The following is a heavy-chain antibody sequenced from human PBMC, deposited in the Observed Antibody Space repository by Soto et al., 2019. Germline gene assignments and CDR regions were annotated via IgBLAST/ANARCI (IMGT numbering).Heavy chain of an antibody. CDR3: ARGLSGRSFYYYYGMDV. CDR2: ISYDGSNK. Sequence: GGSLRLSCAASGFTFSSYAMHWVRQAPGKGLEWVAVISYDGSNKYYADSVKGRFTISRDNSKNTLYLQMNSLRAEDTAVYYCARGLSGRSFYYYYGMDVWGQGTTVTVSS. CDR1: GFTFSSYA. V-gene: IGHV3-30-3*01. J-gene: IGHJ6*02. D-gene: IGHD1-26*01.